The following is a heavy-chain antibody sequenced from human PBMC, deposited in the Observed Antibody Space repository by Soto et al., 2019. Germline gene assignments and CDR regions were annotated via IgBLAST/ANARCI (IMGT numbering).Heavy chain of an antibody. CDR2: ISYDGSDK. CDR1: GFTFSSYG. CDR3: AKGILPAGVPHDGLDI. Sequence: HVQLVESGGGVVQPGRSLRLSCSASGFTFSSYGMHWVRQAPGKGLEWVAIISYDGSDKYFADSVRGRFTISRDTSKNTLYLQMSSLRAEDTAVYYCAKGILPAGVPHDGLDIWGQGTMVTVS. V-gene: IGHV3-30*18. D-gene: IGHD2-2*01. J-gene: IGHJ3*02.